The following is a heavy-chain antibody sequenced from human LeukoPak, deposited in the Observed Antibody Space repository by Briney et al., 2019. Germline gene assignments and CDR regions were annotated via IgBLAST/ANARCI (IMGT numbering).Heavy chain of an antibody. J-gene: IGHJ4*02. V-gene: IGHV3-23*01. CDR1: GFTFSNYA. CDR2: ISSSGDAT. D-gene: IGHD3-10*01. Sequence: GGSLRLSCAATGFTFSNYAMIWVRQASGKGLECVSSISSSGDATYYADSVKGRFTISRDNSKNTLYLQLNSLRAEDTAVYYCAKAEGYYYGSGSSWGQGTLVTVSS. CDR3: AKAEGYYYGSGSS.